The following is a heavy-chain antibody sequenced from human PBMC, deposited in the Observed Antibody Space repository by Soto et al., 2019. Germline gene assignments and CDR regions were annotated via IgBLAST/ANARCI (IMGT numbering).Heavy chain of an antibody. CDR3: GKDIDDVGSNYYYDY. Sequence: QVQLVESGGGAVQPGRSLRLSCAASGFTFSRYGMHWVRQTPGKGLEWVAVTSYDGKNKYHADFVKGRFTISRDNSKNIVYLQMVSLRVEDTAVYYCGKDIDDVGSNYYYDYWGQGTLVTVSS. J-gene: IGHJ4*02. V-gene: IGHV3-30*18. D-gene: IGHD1-26*01. CDR2: TSYDGKNK. CDR1: GFTFSRYG.